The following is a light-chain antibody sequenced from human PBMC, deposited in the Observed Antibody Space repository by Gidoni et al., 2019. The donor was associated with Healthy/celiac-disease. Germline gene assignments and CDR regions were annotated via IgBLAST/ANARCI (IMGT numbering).Light chain of an antibody. CDR1: PSVSSSY. J-gene: IGKJ1*01. CDR2: GAS. Sequence: EIVLTQSPGTLSLSPGERATLSCRDSPSVSSSYLAWYQQKPGQAPRLLIYGASSRATGIPDRFSGSGSGTDFTLTISRLEPEDFAVYYCQQYGSSPRTFGQGTKVEIK. V-gene: IGKV3-20*01. CDR3: QQYGSSPRT.